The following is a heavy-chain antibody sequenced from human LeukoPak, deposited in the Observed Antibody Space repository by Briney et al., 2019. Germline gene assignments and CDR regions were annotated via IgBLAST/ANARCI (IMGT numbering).Heavy chain of an antibody. J-gene: IGHJ4*02. CDR1: GFTFSSYS. Sequence: GGSLRLSCAASGFTFSSYSMNWVRQAPGKGLEWVSSISSSSSYIYYAGSVKGRFTISRDNAKNSLYLQMNSLRAEDTAVYYCARASVPATMNYWGQGTLVTVSS. CDR2: ISSSSSYI. D-gene: IGHD2-2*01. V-gene: IGHV3-21*01. CDR3: ARASVPATMNY.